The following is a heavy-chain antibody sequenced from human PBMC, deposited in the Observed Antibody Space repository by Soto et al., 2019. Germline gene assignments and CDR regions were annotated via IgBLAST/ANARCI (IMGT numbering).Heavy chain of an antibody. J-gene: IGHJ4*02. CDR1: GYTFTSYA. CDR3: ARGITLPTPLDY. Sequence: QVQLVQSGAEEKKPGASVKVSCKASGYTFTSYAMHWVRQAPGQRLEWMGWINAGNGNTKYSQKYQGRVTIPRDTSARTAYIELSSLRCEDTAVYYCARGITLPTPLDYWCQGALVTVSS. V-gene: IGHV1-3*05. D-gene: IGHD1-20*01. CDR2: INAGNGNT.